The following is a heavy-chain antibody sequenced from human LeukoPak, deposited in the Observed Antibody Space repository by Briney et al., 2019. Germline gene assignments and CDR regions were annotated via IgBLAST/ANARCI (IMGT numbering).Heavy chain of an antibody. CDR2: ISAYNGNT. Sequence: ASVKVSCKASGYTFTSYGISWVRQAPGQGLEWTGWISAYNGNTNYAQKLQGRVTMTTDTSTSTAYMELRSLRSDDTAVYYCARFEDRGYSYGYVSWEQDYWGQGTLVTVSS. V-gene: IGHV1-18*01. D-gene: IGHD5-18*01. CDR3: ARFEDRGYSYGYVSWEQDY. J-gene: IGHJ4*02. CDR1: GYTFTSYG.